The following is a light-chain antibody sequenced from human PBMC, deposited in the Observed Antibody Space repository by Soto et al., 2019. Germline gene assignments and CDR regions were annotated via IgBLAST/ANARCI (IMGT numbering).Light chain of an antibody. J-gene: IGKJ1*01. CDR3: QHYNSYSEA. CDR1: QTISSW. CDR2: KAS. Sequence: DIQMTQSPSTLSGSVGDRVTITCRASQTISSWLAWYQQKPGKAPKXLIYKASTLKSGVPSRFSGSGSGTELTITISSLQPDDCETYDCQHYNSYSEAFGQGTKVDIK. V-gene: IGKV1-5*03.